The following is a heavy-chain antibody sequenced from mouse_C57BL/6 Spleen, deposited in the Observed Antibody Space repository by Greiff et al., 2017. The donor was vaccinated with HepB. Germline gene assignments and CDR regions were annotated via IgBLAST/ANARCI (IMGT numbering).Heavy chain of an antibody. J-gene: IGHJ2*01. D-gene: IGHD6-1*01. V-gene: IGHV1-80*01. Sequence: VQLQESGAELVKPGASVKISCKASGYAFSSYWMNWVKQRPGKGLEWIGQIYPGDGDTNYNGKFKGKATLTADKSSSTAYMQLSSLTSEDSAVYFCARAQPLYYFDYWGQGTTLTVSS. CDR2: IYPGDGDT. CDR3: ARAQPLYYFDY. CDR1: GYAFSSYW.